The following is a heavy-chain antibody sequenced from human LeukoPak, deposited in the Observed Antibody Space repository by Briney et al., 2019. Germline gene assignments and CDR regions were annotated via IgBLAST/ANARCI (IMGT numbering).Heavy chain of an antibody. CDR2: FDPEDGET. J-gene: IGHJ5*02. D-gene: IGHD3-10*01. CDR3: ATCRSGITMERAYNWFDP. CDR1: GYTPTELS. V-gene: IGHV1-24*01. Sequence: ASVKVSCKVSGYTPTELSMHWVRQAPGKGLEWMGGFDPEDGETIYAQRFQGRVTMTEDTSTDTAYMELSSLRSEDTAVYYCATCRSGITMERAYNWFDPWGQGTLVTVSS.